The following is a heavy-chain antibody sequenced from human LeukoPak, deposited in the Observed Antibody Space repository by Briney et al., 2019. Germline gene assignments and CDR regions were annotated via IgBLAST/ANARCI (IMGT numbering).Heavy chain of an antibody. CDR3: ARDLIQLWLIDH. D-gene: IGHD5-18*01. J-gene: IGHJ4*02. CDR1: GLTFSSYS. V-gene: IGHV3-21*01. Sequence: PGGSLRLSCAASGLTFSSYSMNWVRQAPGKGLEWVSFISSSSSYIYYADSVKGRFTISRDNAKNSLYLQMNSLRAEDTAVYYCARDLIQLWLIDHWGQGTLVTVSS. CDR2: ISSSSSYI.